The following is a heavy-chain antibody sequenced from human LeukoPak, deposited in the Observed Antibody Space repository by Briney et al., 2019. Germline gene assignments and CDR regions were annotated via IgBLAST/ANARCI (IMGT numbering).Heavy chain of an antibody. CDR3: ARDYCSSTSCLFDY. CDR2: ISGDGDIT. Sequence: RSGGSLRLSCAASGFNFANHAMSWVRQTPGKGLEWVSAISGDGDITYYADSVTGRFTISRDSSKNTLYLQMNSLRAEDTAVYYCARDYCSSTSCLFDYWGQGTLVTVSS. CDR1: GFNFANHA. V-gene: IGHV3-23*01. J-gene: IGHJ4*02. D-gene: IGHD2-2*01.